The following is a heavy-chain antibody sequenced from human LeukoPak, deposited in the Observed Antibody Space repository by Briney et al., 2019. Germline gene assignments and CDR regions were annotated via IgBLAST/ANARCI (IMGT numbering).Heavy chain of an antibody. V-gene: IGHV3-23*01. J-gene: IGHJ4*02. CDR2: ISGSGGST. CDR3: ARISSSLDY. Sequence: GSLRPSLAASGFTFSSYAMNWVRQAPGKGLEWVSAISGSGGSTYYADSVKGRFTISRDNSKNTLYLQMNSLRAEDTAVYYCARISSSLDYWGQGTLVTVSS. D-gene: IGHD3-3*02. CDR1: GFTFSSYA.